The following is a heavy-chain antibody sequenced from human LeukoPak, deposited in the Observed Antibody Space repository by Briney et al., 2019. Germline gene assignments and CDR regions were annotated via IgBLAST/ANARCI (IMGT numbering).Heavy chain of an antibody. J-gene: IGHJ4*02. D-gene: IGHD3-22*01. CDR2: IYHSGST. V-gene: IGHV4-30-2*01. Sequence: MPSETLSLTCTVSGGSISSGGYSWSWIRQPPGKGLEWIGYIYHSGSTYYNPSLKSRVTISVDRSKNQFSLKLSSVTAADTAVYYCASAYYYDRGILAYWGQGTLVTVSS. CDR3: ASAYYYDRGILAY. CDR1: GGSISSGGYS.